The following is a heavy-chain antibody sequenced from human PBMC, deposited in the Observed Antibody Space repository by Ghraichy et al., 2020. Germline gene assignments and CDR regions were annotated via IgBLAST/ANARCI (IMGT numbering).Heavy chain of an antibody. CDR2: IKQDGSEK. CDR3: ARGSFYDFWSASDWFDP. D-gene: IGHD3-3*01. Sequence: LSLTCAASGFRFNEYWMSWVRQAPGKGLEWVANIKQDGSEKFYADSLKGRFTISRDNANNSLYLRMSSLRVEDTAVYYCARGSFYDFWSASDWFDPWGQGVLVTVSS. V-gene: IGHV3-7*04. CDR1: GFRFNEYW. J-gene: IGHJ5*02.